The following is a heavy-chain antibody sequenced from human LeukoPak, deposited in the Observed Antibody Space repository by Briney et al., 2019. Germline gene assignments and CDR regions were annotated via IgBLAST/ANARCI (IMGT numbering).Heavy chain of an antibody. CDR2: MSPNSGKT. J-gene: IGHJ6*03. CDR1: GYTFTGHD. V-gene: IGHV1-8*01. CDR3: ATMPLAAARKPNYYYYYMDV. Sequence: ASVKVSCKASGYTFTGHDINWVRQATGQGLEWMGWMSPNSGKTGYAQKFQGRVTMTRDTSIDTAYMELSSLRSEDTAVYYCATMPLAAARKPNYYYYYMDVWGKGTTVTVSS. D-gene: IGHD6-13*01.